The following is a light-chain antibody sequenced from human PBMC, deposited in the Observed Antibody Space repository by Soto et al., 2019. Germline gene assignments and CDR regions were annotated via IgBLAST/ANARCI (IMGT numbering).Light chain of an antibody. CDR1: QSVSSSY. Sequence: EIVLTQSPGTLSLSPGERATLSCRASQSVSSSYLAWYQPKPGQAPRLLIYGASSRATGIPDRFSGGGSGTDFTRTISSLETEDFAVYYCQQYGSSPYTFGQGTKLEIK. CDR2: GAS. J-gene: IGKJ2*01. V-gene: IGKV3-20*01. CDR3: QQYGSSPYT.